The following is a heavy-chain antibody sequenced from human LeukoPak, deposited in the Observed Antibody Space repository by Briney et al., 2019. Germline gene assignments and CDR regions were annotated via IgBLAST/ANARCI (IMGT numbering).Heavy chain of an antibody. CDR3: ARGYSGYDSGWAFDY. V-gene: IGHV4-38-2*02. D-gene: IGHD5-12*01. Sequence: KPSETLSLTCTVSGYSISSGYYWGWIRQPPGKGLEWIGSIYHSGSTYYNPSLKSRVTISVDTSKNQFSLKLSSVTAADTAVYYCARGYSGYDSGWAFDYWGQGTLVTVSS. J-gene: IGHJ4*02. CDR2: IYHSGST. CDR1: GYSISSGYY.